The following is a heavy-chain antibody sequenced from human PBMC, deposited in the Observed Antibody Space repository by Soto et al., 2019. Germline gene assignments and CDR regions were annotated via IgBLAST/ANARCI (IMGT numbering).Heavy chain of an antibody. J-gene: IGHJ4*02. CDR2: IYYSGST. Sequence: SETLSLTCTASGGSINTYDWNWIRQPPGKGLEWIGYIYYSGSTNYNPSLKSRVTISVDTSKNQFSLKLSSVTAADTAVYYCARSDGRYWGQGTLVT. CDR3: ARSDGRY. CDR1: GGSINTYD. V-gene: IGHV4-59*01.